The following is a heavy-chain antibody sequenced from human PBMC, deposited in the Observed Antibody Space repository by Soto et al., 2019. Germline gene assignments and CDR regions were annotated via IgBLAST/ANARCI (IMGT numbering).Heavy chain of an antibody. CDR2: INNYNGNT. CDR1: GYSFTRYG. D-gene: IGHD3-16*01. J-gene: IGHJ6*02. V-gene: IGHV1-18*01. CDR3: AMVDVYVTPSPQDV. Sequence: HVQLVQSRAEVKNPGASVKVSCKASGYSFTRYGIAWARQAPGQGLEWMGWINNYNGNTNYAQNLQGRVTLTTDTSTSTAYMTLTSLRSNDTAIYYCAMVDVYVTPSPQDVWGQGTTVIVSS.